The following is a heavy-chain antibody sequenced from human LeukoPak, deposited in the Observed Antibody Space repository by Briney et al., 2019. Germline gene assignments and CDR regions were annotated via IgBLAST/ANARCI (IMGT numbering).Heavy chain of an antibody. CDR1: GLTFRRHA. J-gene: IGHJ3*02. D-gene: IGHD3-10*01. CDR2: ISCSGDST. CDR3: AKDLYYYGSGSHPDCAFDI. V-gene: IGHV3-23*01. Sequence: GRTLRLLCAASGLTFRRHAMSGVTGAPGKGLEGVSAISCSGDSTYSTDSVTGRLPIAKDTSKNTLYLQINSLRAEDTAVYYCAKDLYYYGSGSHPDCAFDIWGQGTMVTVSS.